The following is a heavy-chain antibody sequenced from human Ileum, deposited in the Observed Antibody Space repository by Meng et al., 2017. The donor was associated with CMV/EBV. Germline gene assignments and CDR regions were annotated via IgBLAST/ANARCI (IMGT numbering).Heavy chain of an antibody. CDR3: EKGGATKDLDY. CDR2: IRHDSNDK. J-gene: IGHJ4*02. Sequence: GESLKISCTGSGFTFGNYAMHWVRQAPGKGLEWVAYIRHDSNDKYYGDSVKGRFTISIDNSKKMVYLQMNSLRLEDTAIYYCEKGGATKDLDYWGQGTLVTVSS. CDR1: GFTFGNYA. D-gene: IGHD1-26*01. V-gene: IGHV3-30*02.